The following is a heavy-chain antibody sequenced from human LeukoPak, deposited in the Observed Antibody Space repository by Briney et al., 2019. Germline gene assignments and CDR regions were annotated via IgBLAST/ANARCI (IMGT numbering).Heavy chain of an antibody. J-gene: IGHJ3*02. CDR3: AKDLTFRNDAFDI. D-gene: IGHD2/OR15-2a*01. V-gene: IGHV3-30*02. Sequence: GGSLRLSCAASGFTFSSYGMHWVRQAPGKGLEWVAFIRYDGSNKYYADSVKGRFTISRDNSKNTLYLQMNSLRAEDTAVYYCAKDLTFRNDAFDIWGQGTMVTVSS. CDR2: IRYDGSNK. CDR1: GFTFSSYG.